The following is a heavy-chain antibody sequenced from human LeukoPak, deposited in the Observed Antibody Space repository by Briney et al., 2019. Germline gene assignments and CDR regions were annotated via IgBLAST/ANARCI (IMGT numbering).Heavy chain of an antibody. J-gene: IGHJ4*02. CDR3: ARHWGGTAMWDLFDY. Sequence: SETLSLTCTVSGGSIKGYHWSWIRQPPGKGLEWIGNIHYSGSTNYNPSLKSRVTISVDTSKNQCSLRLSSVTAADTAVYYCARHWGGTAMWDLFDYWGQGTLVTVSS. D-gene: IGHD5-18*01. CDR1: GGSIKGYH. V-gene: IGHV4-59*08. CDR2: IHYSGST.